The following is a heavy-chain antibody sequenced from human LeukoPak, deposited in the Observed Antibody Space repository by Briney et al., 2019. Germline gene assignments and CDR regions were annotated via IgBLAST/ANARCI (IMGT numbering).Heavy chain of an antibody. V-gene: IGHV4-34*01. CDR1: GGSFSGYY. Sequence: PSETLSLTCAVFGGSFSGYYWSWIRQPPGKGLEWIGEIHHSGSTNCNPSLKSRVTISVDTSKNQFSLKLSSVTAADTAVYYCARGGGYYYMDVWGKGTTVTISS. CDR3: ARGGGYYYMDV. CDR2: IHHSGST. J-gene: IGHJ6*03.